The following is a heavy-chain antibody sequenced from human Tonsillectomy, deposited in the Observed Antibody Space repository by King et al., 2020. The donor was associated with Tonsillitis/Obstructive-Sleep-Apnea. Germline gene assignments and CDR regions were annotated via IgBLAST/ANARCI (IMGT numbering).Heavy chain of an antibody. Sequence: QLQESGPGLVKPPETLSLTCTISGGSITTYYWSWIRQPPGKGLEWIGHIHYSGITNYNPSFKSRVAITVDTPKNQFSLKLSSVTAADTALYFCARGHTAFFDSWGPGILVTVSS. J-gene: IGHJ4*02. CDR1: GGSITTYY. CDR3: ARGHTAFFDS. CDR2: IHYSGIT. V-gene: IGHV4-59*01. D-gene: IGHD2-21*02.